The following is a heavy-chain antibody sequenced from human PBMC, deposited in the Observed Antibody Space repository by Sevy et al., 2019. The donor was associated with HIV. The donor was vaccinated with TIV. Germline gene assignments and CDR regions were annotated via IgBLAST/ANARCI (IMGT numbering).Heavy chain of an antibody. V-gene: IGHV3-11*06. CDR3: ARLSGLRYFDWLLPDY. J-gene: IGHJ4*02. D-gene: IGHD3-9*01. Sequence: GGSLRLSCAASGFTFSDYYMSWIRQAPGKGLEWVSHISSSSSYTNYADSVKGRFTISRDNAKNSLYLQMNSLRAEDTAVYYCARLSGLRYFDWLLPDYWGQGTLVTVSS. CDR1: GFTFSDYY. CDR2: ISSSSSYT.